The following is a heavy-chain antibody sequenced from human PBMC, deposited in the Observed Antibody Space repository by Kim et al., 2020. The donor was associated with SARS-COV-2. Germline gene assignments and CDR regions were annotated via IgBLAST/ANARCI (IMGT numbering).Heavy chain of an antibody. D-gene: IGHD3-10*01. J-gene: IGHJ6*02. CDR1: GGSISSGGYY. CDR3: ARGLVRGVDPGTGYYYGMDV. V-gene: IGHV4-31*03. Sequence: SETLSLTCTVSGGSISSGGYYWSWIRQHPGKGLEWIGYIYYSGSTYYNPSLKSRVTISVDTSKNQFSLKLSSVTAADTAVYYCARGLVRGVDPGTGYYYGMDVWGQGTTVTVSS. CDR2: IYYSGST.